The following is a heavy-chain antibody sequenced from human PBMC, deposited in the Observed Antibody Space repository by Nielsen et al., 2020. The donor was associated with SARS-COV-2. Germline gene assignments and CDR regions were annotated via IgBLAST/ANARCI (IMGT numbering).Heavy chain of an antibody. V-gene: IGHV1-18*01. D-gene: IGHD3-3*01. CDR3: ARDVSITIFEMVRSHFDY. Sequence: ASVKVSCKASRYTFTSYGISWVRQAPGQGLEWVGWISTYNGDTNYAQKLQGRVTMTTDTSTNTAYMELRSLRSDDTAVYYCARDVSITIFEMVRSHFDYWGQGTLVTVSS. CDR1: RYTFTSYG. CDR2: ISTYNGDT. J-gene: IGHJ4*02.